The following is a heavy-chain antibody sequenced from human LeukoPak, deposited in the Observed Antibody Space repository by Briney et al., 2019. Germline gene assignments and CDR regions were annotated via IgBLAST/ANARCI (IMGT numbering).Heavy chain of an antibody. CDR2: IYTSGTT. Sequence: SETLSLTCTVSGGSISSYDWSWIRQPAGKGLEWIGRIYTSGTTHYNPSLKSRVTMSVDTSKNQFSLKLSSVTAADTAVYYCARGVNVLRFLEWFLPYYYYYMDVWGKGTTVTVSS. J-gene: IGHJ6*03. V-gene: IGHV4-4*07. CDR3: ARGVNVLRFLEWFLPYYYYYMDV. D-gene: IGHD3-3*01. CDR1: GGSISSYD.